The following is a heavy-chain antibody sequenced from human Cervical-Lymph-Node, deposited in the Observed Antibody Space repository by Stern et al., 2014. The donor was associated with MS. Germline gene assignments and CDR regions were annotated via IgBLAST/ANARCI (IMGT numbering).Heavy chain of an antibody. Sequence: EVQLVESGGGLVKPGGSLRLSCAASGFTFSSYSMNWVRQAPGKGLEWVSSISRGSSYIYDADSVKGRFTISRDNAKNSLYLQMNSLRAEDTAVYYCAKDRTEMATINYFDSWGQGTLVTVSS. D-gene: IGHD5-24*01. V-gene: IGHV3-21*01. CDR3: AKDRTEMATINYFDS. CDR1: GFTFSSYS. CDR2: ISRGSSYI. J-gene: IGHJ4*02.